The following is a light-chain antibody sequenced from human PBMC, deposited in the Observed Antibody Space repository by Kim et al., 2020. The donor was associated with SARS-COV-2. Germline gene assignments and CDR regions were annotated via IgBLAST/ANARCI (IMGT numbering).Light chain of an antibody. CDR3: QVWDSSTGV. V-gene: IGLV3-9*01. J-gene: IGLJ3*02. CDR2: RDS. CDR1: KIGSKI. Sequence: SVAPGQTARITCGGDKIGSKIVHWYQQKPGQAPVLVIYRDSNRPSGIPERFSGSNSGNTATLTISRAQAGDEADYYCQVWDSSTGVFGGGTKLTVL.